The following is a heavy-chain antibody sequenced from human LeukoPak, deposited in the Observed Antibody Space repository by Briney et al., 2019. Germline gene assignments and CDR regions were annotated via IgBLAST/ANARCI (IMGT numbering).Heavy chain of an antibody. D-gene: IGHD6-13*01. CDR2: MNPNSGNT. Sequence: ASVKVSCKASGYTFTSYDINWVRQATGQGLEWMGWMNPNSGNTGYAQKFQGRVTMTRNTSISTAYTELSSLRSEDTAVYYCATTISSWYINWFDPWGQGTLVTVSS. CDR3: ATTISSWYINWFDP. V-gene: IGHV1-8*01. J-gene: IGHJ5*02. CDR1: GYTFTSYD.